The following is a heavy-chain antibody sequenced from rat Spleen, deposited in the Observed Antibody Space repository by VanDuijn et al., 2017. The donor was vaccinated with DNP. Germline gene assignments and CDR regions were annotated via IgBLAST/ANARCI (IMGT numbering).Heavy chain of an antibody. V-gene: IGHV5-25*01. CDR2: ISTNSDNS. Sequence: EVKLVESGGGLVQPGRSLKLSCTASGFTFSDYDMAWVRQAPTKGLEWVASISTNSDNSYYRDSVKGRFTVSRDNAESTLYLQMDSLRSEDTATYYCATLSRGWFAYWGQGTLVTVSS. D-gene: IGHD3-8*01. CDR3: ATLSRGWFAY. J-gene: IGHJ3*01. CDR1: GFTFSDYD.